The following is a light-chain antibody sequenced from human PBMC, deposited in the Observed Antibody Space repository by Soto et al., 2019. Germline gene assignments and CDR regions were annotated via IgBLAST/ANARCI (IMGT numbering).Light chain of an antibody. V-gene: IGKV3-20*01. Sequence: EVVLTQSPGTLSLSPGERATLSCRASQSVSNKYLAWYQQKPGQAPRLLIFGSSDRATSIPDRFSGSGSGTDFILTISRLEPEDFAVYYCQQYGSSPPYTFGQGTKLEIK. CDR1: QSVSNKY. CDR2: GSS. CDR3: QQYGSSPPYT. J-gene: IGKJ2*01.